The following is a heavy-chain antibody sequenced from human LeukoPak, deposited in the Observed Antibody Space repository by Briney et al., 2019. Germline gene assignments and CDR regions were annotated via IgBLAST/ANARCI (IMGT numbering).Heavy chain of an antibody. J-gene: IGHJ6*03. Sequence: PSETLSLTCAVYGGSFSGYCWSWIRQPPGKGLEWIGEINHSGSTNYNPSLKSRVTISVDTSKNQFSLKLSSVTAADTAVYYCARGIYDFWSGYSKPNYYMDVWGKGTTVTVSS. CDR3: ARGIYDFWSGYSKPNYYMDV. CDR2: INHSGST. D-gene: IGHD3-3*01. CDR1: GGSFSGYC. V-gene: IGHV4-34*01.